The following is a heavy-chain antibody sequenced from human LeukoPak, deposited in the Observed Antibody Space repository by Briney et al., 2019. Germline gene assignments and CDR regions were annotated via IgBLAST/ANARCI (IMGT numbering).Heavy chain of an antibody. CDR3: ARHSKGQQWLYEDY. Sequence: SETLSLTCTVSGGSISSSSYYWGWIRQPPGKGLEWIGSIYYSGSTYYNPSLKSRVTISVDTSKNQFSLKLSSVTAADTAVYYCARHSKGQQWLYEDYWGQGTLVTVSS. J-gene: IGHJ4*02. D-gene: IGHD6-19*01. CDR1: GGSISSSSYY. CDR2: IYYSGST. V-gene: IGHV4-39*01.